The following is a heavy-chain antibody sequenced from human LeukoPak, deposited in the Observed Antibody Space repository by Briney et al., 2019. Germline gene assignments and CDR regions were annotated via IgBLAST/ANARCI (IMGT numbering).Heavy chain of an antibody. Sequence: GSLRLSCAASGFSVTNNYMSWIRQPPGKGLEWIGYIYYSGSTNYNPSLKSRVTISVDTSKNQFSLKLSSVTAADTAVYYCARHEYSSGVIDYWGQGTLVTVSS. D-gene: IGHD6-19*01. CDR3: ARHEYSSGVIDY. CDR2: IYYSGST. J-gene: IGHJ4*02. V-gene: IGHV4-59*08. CDR1: GFSVTNNY.